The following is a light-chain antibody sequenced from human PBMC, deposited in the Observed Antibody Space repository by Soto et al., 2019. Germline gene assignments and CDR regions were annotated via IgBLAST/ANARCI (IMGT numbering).Light chain of an antibody. Sequence: EIVLTQSPATLSLSPGERAALSCGASQSVSNNYLAWYQQKPGLAPRLLIYDASRRATGIPDRFSGSGSGADFILSISILEPEDFAVYYCQQYGSSPWTFGQGTKVEFK. CDR3: QQYGSSPWT. V-gene: IGKV3D-20*01. CDR1: QSVSNNY. CDR2: DAS. J-gene: IGKJ1*01.